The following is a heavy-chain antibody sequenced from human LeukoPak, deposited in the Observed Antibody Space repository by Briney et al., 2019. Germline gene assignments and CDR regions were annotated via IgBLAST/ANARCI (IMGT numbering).Heavy chain of an antibody. D-gene: IGHD6-13*01. Sequence: GGSLRLSCAASGFTFSSYAMHWVRQAPGKGLEWVAVISSDGSSKYYADSVKGRFTISRDNSKNTLYLQMNSLRAEDTAVYYCAREAGIAAAGTLNYWGQGTLVTVSS. CDR3: AREAGIAAAGTLNY. CDR2: ISSDGSSK. CDR1: GFTFSSYA. V-gene: IGHV3-30*01. J-gene: IGHJ4*02.